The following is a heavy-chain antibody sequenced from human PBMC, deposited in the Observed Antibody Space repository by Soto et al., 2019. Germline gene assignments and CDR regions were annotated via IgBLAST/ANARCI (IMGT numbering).Heavy chain of an antibody. CDR2: SYYSGST. Sequence: SQTLSLTCTVSGGSISSSSYYWGWIRQPPGKGLEWIGSSYYSGSTYYNPSLKSRVTISVDTSKNQFSLKLSSVTAADTAVYYCASLRGGYSYLNWFDPWGQGTLGTVS. V-gene: IGHV4-39*01. J-gene: IGHJ5*02. D-gene: IGHD5-18*01. CDR3: ASLRGGYSYLNWFDP. CDR1: GGSISSSSYY.